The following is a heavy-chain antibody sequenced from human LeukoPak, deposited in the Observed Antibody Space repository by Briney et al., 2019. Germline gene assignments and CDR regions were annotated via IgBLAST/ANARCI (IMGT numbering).Heavy chain of an antibody. CDR2: IWYDGSNK. CDR3: ARERHYYDTGEF. D-gene: IGHD3-22*01. CDR1: GFTFSSYG. Sequence: QAGGSLRLSCAASGFTFSSYGMHWVRQAPGKGLEWVAVIWYDGSNKYYADSVKGRFTISRDNAKNSLSLQMNSLRAEETAVYYCARERHYYDTGEFWGQGTLVTVSS. V-gene: IGHV3-33*01. J-gene: IGHJ4*02.